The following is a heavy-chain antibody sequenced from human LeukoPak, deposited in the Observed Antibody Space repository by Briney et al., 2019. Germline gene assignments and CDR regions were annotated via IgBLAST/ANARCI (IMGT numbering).Heavy chain of an antibody. CDR2: IHTSGTT. CDR3: ANGKWLVVYYFDY. Sequence: SETLSLTCTVSGDSLSTYYWSWMRQPAGKGLEWIGRIHTSGTTKYNPSLKRRVTMSLDTSKNQFSLSLSSVTAADTAVYYCANGKWLVVYYFDYWGQGSLVTVSS. V-gene: IGHV4-4*07. CDR1: GDSLSTYY. D-gene: IGHD6-19*01. J-gene: IGHJ4*02.